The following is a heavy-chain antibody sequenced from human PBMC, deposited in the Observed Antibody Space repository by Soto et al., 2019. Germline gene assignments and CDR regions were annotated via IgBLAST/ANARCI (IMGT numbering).Heavy chain of an antibody. J-gene: IGHJ6*03. Sequence: GGSLRLSCAASGFTVSSNYMSWVRQAPGKGLEWVSVIYSGGSTYYADSVKGRFTISRHNSKNTLYLQMNSLRAEETAVYYCAVTGIAAAGTLGGYYYYYMDVWGKGTTVTVSS. D-gene: IGHD6-13*01. CDR1: GFTVSSNY. CDR2: IYSGGST. V-gene: IGHV3-53*04. CDR3: AVTGIAAAGTLGGYYYYYMDV.